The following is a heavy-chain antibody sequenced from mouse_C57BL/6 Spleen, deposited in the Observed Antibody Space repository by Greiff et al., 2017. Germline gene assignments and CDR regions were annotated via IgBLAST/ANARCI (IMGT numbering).Heavy chain of an antibody. V-gene: IGHV5-17*01. J-gene: IGHJ3*01. Sequence: DVHLVESGGGLVEPGGSLKLSCAASGFTFSDYGMHWVRQAPEKGLEWVAYISSGSSTIYYADTVKGRFTISRDNAKNTLFLQMTSLRSEDTAMYYCARPPYGSSPWFAYWGQGTLVTVSA. CDR1: GFTFSDYG. CDR3: ARPPYGSSPWFAY. CDR2: ISSGSSTI. D-gene: IGHD1-1*01.